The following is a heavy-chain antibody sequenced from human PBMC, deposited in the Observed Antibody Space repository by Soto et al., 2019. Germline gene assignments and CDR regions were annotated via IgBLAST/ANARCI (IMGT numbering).Heavy chain of an antibody. CDR1: GGSISNSDYF. V-gene: IGHV4-30-4*01. CDR2: SSSSGNT. Sequence: QVPLQESGPGLVKPLQTLSLTCTVSGGSISNSDYFWSWIRQSPGKGLECIGYSSSSGNTYYNPSLNGRASLSVDTSTHQFSLRLTSVTVEDTAVYYCAGGSGVLSRGATFFGYWGEGTLVTVSS. J-gene: IGHJ4*02. D-gene: IGHD3-10*01. CDR3: AGGSGVLSRGATFFGY.